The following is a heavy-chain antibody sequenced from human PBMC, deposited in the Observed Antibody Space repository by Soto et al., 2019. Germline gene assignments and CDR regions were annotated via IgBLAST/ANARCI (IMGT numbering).Heavy chain of an antibody. V-gene: IGHV1-2*02. CDR2: INPNSGGT. Sequence: GASVKVSCKASGYTFTGYYMPWVRQATGQGLEWMGWINPNSGGTNYAQKFQGRVTMTRDTSISTAYMELSRLRSDDTAVYYCASSYSGSYFESYWFDPWGQGTLVTVSS. J-gene: IGHJ5*02. CDR1: GYTFTGYY. CDR3: ASSYSGSYFESYWFDP. D-gene: IGHD1-26*01.